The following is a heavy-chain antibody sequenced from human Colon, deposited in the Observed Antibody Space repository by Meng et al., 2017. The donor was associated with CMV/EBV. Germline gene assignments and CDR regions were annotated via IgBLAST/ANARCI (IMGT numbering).Heavy chain of an antibody. D-gene: IGHD2/OR15-2a*01. J-gene: IGHJ4*02. CDR3: AKLSGTETFFDF. CDR1: GFIFDEYT. Sequence: SLKISCASSGFIFDEYTMYWVRQAPGKGLEWVSRISWNSVYIAYADSVKGRFTISRDNEKDSLYLHMNSLGPEDTAFYYCAKLSGTETFFDFWGQGTLVTVSS. V-gene: IGHV3-9*01. CDR2: ISWNSVYI.